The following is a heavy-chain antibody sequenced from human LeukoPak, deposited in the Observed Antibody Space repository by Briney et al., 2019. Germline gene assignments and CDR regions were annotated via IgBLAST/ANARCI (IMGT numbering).Heavy chain of an antibody. J-gene: IGHJ5*02. CDR3: ARGDWFDP. D-gene: IGHD3-10*01. Sequence: GGSLRLSCAASGFTFDDYAMHWVRQAPGKGLEWVSGISWNSGSIGYADSVKGRFTISRDNAKNSLYLQMNSLRAEDMALYYCARGDWFDPWGQRTLVTVSS. CDR1: GFTFDDYA. V-gene: IGHV3-9*03. CDR2: ISWNSGSI.